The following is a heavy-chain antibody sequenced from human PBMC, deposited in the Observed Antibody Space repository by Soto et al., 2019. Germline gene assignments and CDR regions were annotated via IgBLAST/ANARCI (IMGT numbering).Heavy chain of an antibody. V-gene: IGHV2-26*01. CDR1: GLSITDSEMG. Sequence: QVTLKESGPVLVKPTETLTLRCTVSGLSITDSEMGVSWIRQPPGQPLEWLAHIDSSGEKTYRTFLKSRLAISKDTSKSQIVRTMTNMDPADTATYYCARRHLAVAVSPWFDPWGQGISVTVSS. J-gene: IGHJ5*02. CDR2: IDSSGEK. D-gene: IGHD6-19*01. CDR3: ARRHLAVAVSPWFDP.